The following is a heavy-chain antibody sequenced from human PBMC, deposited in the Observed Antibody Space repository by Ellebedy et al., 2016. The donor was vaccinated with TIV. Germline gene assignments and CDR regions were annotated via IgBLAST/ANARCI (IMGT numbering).Heavy chain of an antibody. V-gene: IGHV3-53*01. Sequence: GESLKISCAASGFTVTTNYMNWVRQAPGKGLEWVSVIFSAADGGETHYADSVKGRFTISRDSSMITLYLEMNSLRAEDTAVYYCARDLDKSSGWYGGAAYWGQGTLVTVSS. CDR3: ARDLDKSSGWYGGAAY. D-gene: IGHD6-19*01. CDR1: GFTVTTNY. CDR2: IFSAADGGET. J-gene: IGHJ4*02.